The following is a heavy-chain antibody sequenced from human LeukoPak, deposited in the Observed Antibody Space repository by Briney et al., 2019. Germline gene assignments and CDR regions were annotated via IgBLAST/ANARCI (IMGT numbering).Heavy chain of an antibody. CDR2: IKQDGSEK. CDR3: AREAVIAAAPFDY. D-gene: IGHD6-13*01. CDR1: GFTFSSYW. V-gene: IGHV3-7*01. Sequence: GGSLRLSRAASGFTFSSYWMSWVRQAPGKGLEWVANIKQDGSEKYYVDSVKGRFTISRDNAKNSLYLQMNSLRAEDTAVYHCAREAVIAAAPFDYWGQGTLVTVSS. J-gene: IGHJ4*02.